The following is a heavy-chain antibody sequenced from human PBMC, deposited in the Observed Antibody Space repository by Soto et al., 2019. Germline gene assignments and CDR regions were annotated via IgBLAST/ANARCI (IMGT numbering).Heavy chain of an antibody. V-gene: IGHV3-53*01. CDR3: ARDLYGSLDV. CDR2: MYNDDSA. D-gene: IGHD3-16*01. Sequence: GESLKISCAASGFTDSSNHMSWVRQAAGKGLEWFSVMYNDDSAYYADSVKGRFTISRDNPKNTLYLQMNSLRAEDTAVYYCARDLYGSLDVWAQGTTVTVSS. CDR1: GFTDSSNH. J-gene: IGHJ6*02.